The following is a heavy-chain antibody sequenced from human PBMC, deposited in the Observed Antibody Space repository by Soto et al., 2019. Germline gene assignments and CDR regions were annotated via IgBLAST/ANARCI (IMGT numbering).Heavy chain of an antibody. V-gene: IGHV4-34*01. CDR3: ARDPGEVAATPFDY. D-gene: IGHD2-15*01. CDR1: GGSFSGYC. Sequence: QVQLQQWGAGLLKPSETLSLTCAVYGGSFSGYCWSWIRQPPGKGLEWIGEINHSGSTNYNPSLKSRVTISVDTSKNQFSLKLSSVTAADTAVYYCARDPGEVAATPFDYWGQGTLVTVSS. J-gene: IGHJ4*02. CDR2: INHSGST.